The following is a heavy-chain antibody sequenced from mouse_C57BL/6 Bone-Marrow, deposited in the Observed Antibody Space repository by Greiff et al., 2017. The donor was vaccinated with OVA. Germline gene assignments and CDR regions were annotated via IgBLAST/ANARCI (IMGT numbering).Heavy chain of an antibody. D-gene: IGHD1-1*01. V-gene: IGHV5-2*01. Sequence: EVKLVESGGGLVQPGESLKLSCESNEYEFPSHDMSWVRKTPEKRLELVAAINSDGGSTYYPDTMERRFIISRDNTKKTLYLQMSSLRSEDTALYYCARHGNYYGSSYDWYVDVWGTGTTVTVSS. CDR2: INSDGGST. J-gene: IGHJ1*03. CDR1: EYEFPSHD. CDR3: ARHGNYYGSSYDWYVDV.